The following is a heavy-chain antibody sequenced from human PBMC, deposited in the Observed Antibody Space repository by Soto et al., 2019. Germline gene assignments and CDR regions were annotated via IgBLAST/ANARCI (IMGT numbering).Heavy chain of an antibody. V-gene: IGHV3-48*01. CDR1: GFTFSSYS. CDR2: ISSSSSTI. D-gene: IGHD6-13*01. Sequence: EVQLVESGGGLVQPGGSLRLSCAASGFTFSSYSMNWVRQAPGKGLEWVSYISSSSSTIYYADSVKGRFTISRDNAKNSLYLQMNRLRAEDTAVYYCARHPERIAQIGWFDPLGQGTLVTVSS. J-gene: IGHJ5*02. CDR3: ARHPERIAQIGWFDP.